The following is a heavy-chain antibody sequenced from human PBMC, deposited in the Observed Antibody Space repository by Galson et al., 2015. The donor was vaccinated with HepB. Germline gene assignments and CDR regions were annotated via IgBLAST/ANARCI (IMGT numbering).Heavy chain of an antibody. CDR3: AREPRDYYYGMDV. V-gene: IGHV1-18*01. CDR2: ISGYNHKT. Sequence: SVKVSCKASGYTFSTYSITWVRQAPVQGLEWMGWISGYNHKTNYAQKLQGRVTMTTDTSTSTAYMELRSLRSDDTAVYYCAREPRDYYYGMDVWGQGTTVIVS. J-gene: IGHJ6*02. CDR1: GYTFSTYS. D-gene: IGHD3-10*01.